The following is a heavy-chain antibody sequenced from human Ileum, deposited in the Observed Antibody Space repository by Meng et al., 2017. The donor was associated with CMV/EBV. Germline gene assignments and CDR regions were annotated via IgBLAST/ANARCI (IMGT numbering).Heavy chain of an antibody. Sequence: SGNTFIAYAISWVRQAPGEGLEWMGGITPMSGTTNYAQKFQGRVTITTDESATTGYLELSSLRSDDTAVYYCARGLRPSGYDTYYFDYWGQGTLVTLL. CDR2: ITPMSGTT. CDR3: ARGLRPSGYDTYYFDY. CDR1: GNTFIAYA. V-gene: IGHV1-69*05. D-gene: IGHD5-12*01. J-gene: IGHJ4*02.